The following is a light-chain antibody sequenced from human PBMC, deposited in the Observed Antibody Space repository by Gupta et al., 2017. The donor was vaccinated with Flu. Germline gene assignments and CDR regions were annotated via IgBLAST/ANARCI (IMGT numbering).Light chain of an antibody. Sequence: EIVLTQSPGTLSLSPGERATLSCRSSQSVTSNYLAWYQQKPGRAPRLLIYGASSRATGIPDRFSGSGYGTDFTLTISRREPEDFAVYYCQQYGRSPPITFGGGTKVEIK. V-gene: IGKV3-20*01. CDR1: QSVTSNY. CDR2: GAS. CDR3: QQYGRSPPIT. J-gene: IGKJ4*01.